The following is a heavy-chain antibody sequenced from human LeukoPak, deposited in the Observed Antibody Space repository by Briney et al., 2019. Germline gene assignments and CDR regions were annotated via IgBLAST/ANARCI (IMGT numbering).Heavy chain of an antibody. J-gene: IGHJ4*02. CDR3: AKEGVLMVRGVPTSRVFDY. V-gene: IGHV3-23*01. CDR1: GFTFSSYA. CDR2: ISGSGGSA. Sequence: GGSLRLSCAASGFTFSSYAMSWVRQAPGKGLEWVSAISGSGGSAYYADSVKGRFTISRDNSKNTLYLQMNSLRAEDTAVYYCAKEGVLMVRGVPTSRVFDYWGQGTLVTVSS. D-gene: IGHD3-10*01.